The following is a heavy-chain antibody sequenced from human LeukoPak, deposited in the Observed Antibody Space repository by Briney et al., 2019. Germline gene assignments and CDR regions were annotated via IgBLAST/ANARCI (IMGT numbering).Heavy chain of an antibody. V-gene: IGHV3-73*01. CDR3: TRWDWFDP. J-gene: IGHJ5*02. CDR1: GFTFSGSA. Sequence: GGSLRLSCAASGFTFSGSAMPWVRQASGKGLEWVGRIRSKANSYATAYAASVKGRFTISRDDSKNTAYLQMNSLKTEDTAVYYCTRWDWFDPWGQGTLVTVSS. CDR2: IRSKANSYAT.